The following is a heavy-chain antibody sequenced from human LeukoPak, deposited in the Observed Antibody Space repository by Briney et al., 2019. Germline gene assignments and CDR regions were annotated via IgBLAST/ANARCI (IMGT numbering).Heavy chain of an antibody. CDR2: ISSSSSTI. D-gene: IGHD3-16*02. CDR3: ARESVYYDYVWGSYRHIPDAFDI. J-gene: IGHJ3*02. CDR1: GFTFSSYS. V-gene: IGHV3-48*02. Sequence: GGSLRLSSAASGFTFSSYSMNWVRQDPGKGLGRGSYISSSSSTIYYADSVKGRFTISRDNAKNSLYLQMNSLRDEDTAVYYCARESVYYDYVWGSYRHIPDAFDIWGQGTMVTVSS.